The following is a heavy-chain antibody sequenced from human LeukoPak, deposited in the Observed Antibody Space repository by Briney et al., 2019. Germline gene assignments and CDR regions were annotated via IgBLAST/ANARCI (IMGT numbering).Heavy chain of an antibody. CDR2: IYYSGST. V-gene: IGHV4-39*01. CDR3: ARRDILTGPSGPFDY. D-gene: IGHD3-9*01. Sequence: KPSATLSLTCTVSGGSISSSSYYWGGLRQRPGKGREWIVSIYYSGSTYYNPSLKSRFTISVETAKNQFSLKLSSVTAADTAVYYCARRDILTGPSGPFDYWGQGTLVTVSS. J-gene: IGHJ4*02. CDR1: GGSISSSSYY.